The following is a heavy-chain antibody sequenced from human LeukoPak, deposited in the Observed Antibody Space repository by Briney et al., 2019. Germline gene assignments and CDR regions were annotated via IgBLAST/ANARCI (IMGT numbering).Heavy chain of an antibody. CDR1: GFTFSGYG. CDR3: AKDWGYTTMVSYYFDY. V-gene: IGHV3-33*06. CDR2: IWYDGNNK. J-gene: IGHJ4*02. D-gene: IGHD5-18*01. Sequence: GGSLRLSCAASGFTFSGYGMHWVRQAPDKGLECVAVIWYDGNNKYYADSVKGRFTISRDNSKNTLYLQMNSLRAEDTAVYYCAKDWGYTTMVSYYFDYWGQGALVTVSS.